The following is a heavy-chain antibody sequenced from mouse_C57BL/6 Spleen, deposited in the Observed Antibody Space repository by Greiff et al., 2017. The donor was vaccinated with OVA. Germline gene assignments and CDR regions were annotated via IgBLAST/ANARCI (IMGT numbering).Heavy chain of an antibody. D-gene: IGHD1-1*01. Sequence: QVQLQQPGAELVKPGASVKLSCKASGYTFTSYWMHWVKQRPGRGLEWIGRIDPNSGGTTYNEKFKSKATLTVDKPSSTAYMQLSSLTSEDSAVYYCARYYYGSSYDDAMDYWGQGTSVTVSS. CDR2: IDPNSGGT. CDR3: ARYYYGSSYDDAMDY. J-gene: IGHJ4*01. V-gene: IGHV1-72*01. CDR1: GYTFTSYW.